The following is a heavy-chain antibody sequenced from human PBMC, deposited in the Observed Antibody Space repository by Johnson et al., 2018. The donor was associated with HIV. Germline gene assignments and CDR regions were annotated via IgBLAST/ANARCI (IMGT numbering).Heavy chain of an antibody. V-gene: IGHV3-30*04. J-gene: IGHJ3*02. CDR3: ANLEYNSTDAFDM. D-gene: IGHD6-6*01. Sequence: QMLLVESGGGVVQPGRSLRLSCAASGFTFSSYAMHWVRQAPGKGLEWVAVISYDGSNKYYADSVKGRLTISRDNSKNTLYLQMNSLRAEDTAVYYCANLEYNSTDAFDMWGLGTVVTVSS. CDR2: ISYDGSNK. CDR1: GFTFSSYA.